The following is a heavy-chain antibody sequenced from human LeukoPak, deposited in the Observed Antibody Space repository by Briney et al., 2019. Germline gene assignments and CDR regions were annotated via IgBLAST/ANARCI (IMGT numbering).Heavy chain of an antibody. CDR3: AKGGGSYYSTYYYGMDV. J-gene: IGHJ6*02. D-gene: IGHD1-26*01. CDR1: GFTFSSYA. CDR2: IPYDGSNK. V-gene: IGHV3-30-3*01. Sequence: GGSLRLSCAASGFTFSSYAMHWVRQAPGKGLEWVAVIPYDGSNKYYADSVKGRFTISRDNSKNTLYLQMNSLRAEDTAVYYCAKGGGSYYSTYYYGMDVWGQGTTVTVSS.